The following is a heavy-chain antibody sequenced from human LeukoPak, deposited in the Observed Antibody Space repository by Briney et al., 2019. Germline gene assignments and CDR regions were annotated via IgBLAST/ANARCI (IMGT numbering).Heavy chain of an antibody. Sequence: PGGSLRLSCAASGFTFSSYAMHWVRQAPGKGLEWVAVISYDGSNKYYADSVKGRFTISRDNSKNTLYLQMNSLRAEDTAVYYCARDAGYSGPIYYYMDVWGKGTTVTVSS. CDR2: ISYDGSNK. V-gene: IGHV3-30-3*01. D-gene: IGHD5-12*01. J-gene: IGHJ6*03. CDR3: ARDAGYSGPIYYYMDV. CDR1: GFTFSSYA.